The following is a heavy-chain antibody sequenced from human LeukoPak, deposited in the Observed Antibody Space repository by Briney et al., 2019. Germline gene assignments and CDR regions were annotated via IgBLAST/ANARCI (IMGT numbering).Heavy chain of an antibody. CDR3: AKETSYSSSSGGIDY. Sequence: GGSLRLSCAAPGFTLNGYWMHWVRQAPGKGLEWVSAISGSGGSTYYADSVKGRFTISRDNSKNTLYLQMNSLRAEDTAVYYCAKETSYSSSSGGIDYWGQGTLVTVSS. D-gene: IGHD6-6*01. V-gene: IGHV3-23*01. CDR1: GFTLNGYW. CDR2: ISGSGGST. J-gene: IGHJ4*02.